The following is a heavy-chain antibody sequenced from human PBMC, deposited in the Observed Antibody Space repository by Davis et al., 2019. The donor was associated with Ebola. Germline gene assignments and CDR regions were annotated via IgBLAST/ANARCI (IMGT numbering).Heavy chain of an antibody. CDR3: ARATTTYYYDSSGYYSFYYFDY. V-gene: IGHV3-73*01. J-gene: IGHJ4*02. D-gene: IGHD3-22*01. CDR1: GFTFSGSA. Sequence: GESLKISCAASGFTFSGSAMHWVRQASGKGLEWVGRIRSKANSYATAYAASVKGRFTISRDDSKNTAYLQMNSLRAEDTAVYYCARATTTYYYDSSGYYSFYYFDYWGQGTLVTVSS. CDR2: IRSKANSYAT.